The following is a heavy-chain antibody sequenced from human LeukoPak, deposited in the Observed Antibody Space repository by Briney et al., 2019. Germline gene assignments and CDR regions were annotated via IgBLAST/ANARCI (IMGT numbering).Heavy chain of an antibody. D-gene: IGHD1/OR15-1a*01. J-gene: IGHJ3*02. CDR1: GGSTSSYY. Sequence: SETLSLTCAVSGGSTSSYYWSWIRQSPGKGLEWIAYIYHSGNTNYNPSFKSRVTISVDTSKNQFSLKLTSVAAADTAIYYCARQPSGTAAFDIWGQGTMVTVSS. CDR2: IYHSGNT. CDR3: ARQPSGTAAFDI. V-gene: IGHV4-59*08.